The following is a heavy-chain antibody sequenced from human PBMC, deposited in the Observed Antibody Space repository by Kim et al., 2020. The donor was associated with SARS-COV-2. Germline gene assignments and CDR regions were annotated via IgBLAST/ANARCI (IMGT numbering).Heavy chain of an antibody. CDR1: GFTFSSYA. V-gene: IGHV3-23*01. CDR3: AKPVLRYFDWLSPFDY. CDR2: ISESGDDT. D-gene: IGHD3-9*01. Sequence: GGSLRLSCAASGFTFSSYAMSWVRQAAGKGLEWVSAISESGDDTYIADSVKGRFTISRDNSKNTLYLQVSSLRAEDTDVYFCAKPVLRYFDWLSPFDYWG. J-gene: IGHJ4*01.